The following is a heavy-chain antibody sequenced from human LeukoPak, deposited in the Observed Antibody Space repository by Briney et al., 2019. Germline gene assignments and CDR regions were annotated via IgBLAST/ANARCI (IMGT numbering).Heavy chain of an antibody. CDR1: GGSISSYY. Sequence: SETLSLTCTVSGGSISSYYWSWIRQPPGKGLEWIGYIYYSGSTNYNPSLKSRVTISVDTSKNQFSLKLSSVTAADTAVYYCARAYCGGDCYPNDASDIWGQGTMVTVSS. V-gene: IGHV4-59*01. J-gene: IGHJ3*02. CDR2: IYYSGST. D-gene: IGHD2-21*02. CDR3: ARAYCGGDCYPNDASDI.